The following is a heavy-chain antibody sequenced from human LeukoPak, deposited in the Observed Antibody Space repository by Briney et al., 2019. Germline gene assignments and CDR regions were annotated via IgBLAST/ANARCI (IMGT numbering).Heavy chain of an antibody. D-gene: IGHD1-26*01. Sequence: GGSLRLSCAGSGFTFSIDGMNWVRQAPGKGLEWVSSISPDSNFIPQADSVKGRFTISRDNAKNSLYLQMESLRVEDTAVYYCANFQTVGVKPFEHWGQGTLVTVSS. J-gene: IGHJ5*02. CDR2: ISPDSNFI. CDR3: ANFQTVGVKPFEH. CDR1: GFTFSIDG. V-gene: IGHV3-21*01.